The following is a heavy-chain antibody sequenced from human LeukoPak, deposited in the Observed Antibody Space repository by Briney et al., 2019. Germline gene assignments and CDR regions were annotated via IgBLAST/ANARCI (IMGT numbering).Heavy chain of an antibody. J-gene: IGHJ3*02. D-gene: IGHD5-18*01. CDR2: IYYSGST. V-gene: IGHV4-39*01. CDR1: GGSISSSSYY. Sequence: SETLSLTCTVSGGSISSSSYYWGWIRQPPGKGLEWIGSIYYSGSTYYNPSLKSRVTISVDTSKNQFSLKLSSVTAADTAVYYCARPKGGYSYGAFDIWGQGTMVTVSS. CDR3: ARPKGGYSYGAFDI.